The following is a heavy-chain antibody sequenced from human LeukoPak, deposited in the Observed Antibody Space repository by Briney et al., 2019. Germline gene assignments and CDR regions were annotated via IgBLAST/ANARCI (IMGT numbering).Heavy chain of an antibody. CDR1: GGSFSGYY. D-gene: IGHD3-3*01. J-gene: IGHJ6*03. Sequence: PSETLSLTCAVYGGSFSGYYWSWIRQPPGKGLEWIGEINHSGSTNYNPSLKSRVTISVDTSKNQFSLKLSSVTAADTAVYYCARDQSTIFGVVMGYYMDVWGKGTTVTVSS. V-gene: IGHV4-34*01. CDR2: INHSGST. CDR3: ARDQSTIFGVVMGYYMDV.